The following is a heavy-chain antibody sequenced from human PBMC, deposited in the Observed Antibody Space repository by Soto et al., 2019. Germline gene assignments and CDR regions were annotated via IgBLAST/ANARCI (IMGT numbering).Heavy chain of an antibody. J-gene: IGHJ6*02. D-gene: IGHD2-2*01. CDR2: IYHSGST. CDR3: AKLRGYCSSTSCFGGGYYGMDV. CDR1: GGSISSSNW. V-gene: IGHV4-4*02. Sequence: SDTLSLTCAVSGGSISSSNWWSWVRQPPGKGLEWIGEIYHSGSTNYNPSLKSRVTISVDKSQNQFSLKLSSATAADTAAYYCAKLRGYCSSTSCFGGGYYGMDVWGQGTTVTVSS.